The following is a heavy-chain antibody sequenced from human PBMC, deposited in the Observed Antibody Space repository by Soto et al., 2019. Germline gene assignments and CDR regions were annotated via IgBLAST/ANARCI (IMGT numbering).Heavy chain of an antibody. V-gene: IGHV3-53*01. CDR3: AYSLEWSTGGMDV. Sequence: PVGSLRLSCAASGFTVSSNYMSWVRQAPGKGLEWVSVIYSGGSTYYADSVKGRFTISRDNSKNTLYLQMNSLRAEDTAVYYCAYSLEWSTGGMDVWGQRTTVTVSS. CDR1: GFTVSSNY. J-gene: IGHJ6*02. CDR2: IYSGGST. D-gene: IGHD3-3*01.